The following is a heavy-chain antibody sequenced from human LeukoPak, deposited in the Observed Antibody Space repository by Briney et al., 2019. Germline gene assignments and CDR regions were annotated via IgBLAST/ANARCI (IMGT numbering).Heavy chain of an antibody. CDR3: ARGPRYYGSD. Sequence: SETLSLTCTVSGGSISSYYWSWIRQPPGKGLEWIGYIYYSGSTNYTPSLKSRVTISVDTSKNQFSLKLSSVTAADTAVYYCARGPRYYGSDWGQGTLVTVSS. V-gene: IGHV4-59*01. D-gene: IGHD3-10*01. CDR1: GGSISSYY. J-gene: IGHJ4*02. CDR2: IYYSGST.